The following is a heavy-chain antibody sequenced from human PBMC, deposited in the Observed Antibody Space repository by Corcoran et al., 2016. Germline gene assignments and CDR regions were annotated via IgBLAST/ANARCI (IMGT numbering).Heavy chain of an antibody. CDR2: IIPIFGTA. J-gene: IGHJ6*02. CDR1: GGTFSSYA. V-gene: IGHV1-69*01. D-gene: IGHD3-3*01. CDR3: ARVPRITIFGVGRGGMDV. Sequence: QVQLVQSGAEVKKPGSSVKVSCKASGGTFSSYAISWVRQAPGQGLEWMGGIIPIFGTANYAQKFQGRVTITADESTSTVYMELSSLRSEDTAVYYRARVPRITIFGVGRGGMDVWGQGTTVTVSS.